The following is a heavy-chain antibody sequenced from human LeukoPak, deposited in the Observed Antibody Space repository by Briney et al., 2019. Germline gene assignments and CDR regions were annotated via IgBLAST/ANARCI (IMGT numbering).Heavy chain of an antibody. CDR3: ASFSGADLYYYYYMDV. V-gene: IGHV4-34*01. CDR1: GGSFSGYY. CDR2: INHSGST. J-gene: IGHJ6*03. D-gene: IGHD6-19*01. Sequence: SETLSLTCAVYGGSFSGYYWSWIRQPPGKGLEWIGEINHSGSTNYNPSLKSRVTISVDTSKNQFSLKLSSVTAADTAVYYCASFSGADLYYYYYMDVWGKGTTVTVSS.